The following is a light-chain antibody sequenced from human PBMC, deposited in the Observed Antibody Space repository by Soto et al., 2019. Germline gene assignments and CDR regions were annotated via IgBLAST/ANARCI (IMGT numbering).Light chain of an antibody. V-gene: IGKV1-5*01. CDR1: QSSSSW. CDR3: QQYNSYSWT. J-gene: IGKJ1*01. CDR2: DAF. Sequence: DIPMTQSPSTLSASVGDRVTITCRASQSSSSWLAWYQQKPGKAPKLLIYDAFSLESGVPSRFSGSGSGTEFTLTISSLQPDDFATYYCQQYNSYSWTFGQGTKVEIK.